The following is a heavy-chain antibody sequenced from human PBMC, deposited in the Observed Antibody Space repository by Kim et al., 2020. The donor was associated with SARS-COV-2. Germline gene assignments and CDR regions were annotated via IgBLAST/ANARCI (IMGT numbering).Heavy chain of an antibody. V-gene: IGHV5-51*01. CDR2: IYPGDSDT. CDR1: GYSFTSYW. J-gene: IGHJ6*02. CDR3: ARLGSYDILTGPYPRGYYYYGMDV. D-gene: IGHD3-9*01. Sequence: GESLKISCKGSGYSFTSYWIGWVRQMPGKGLEWMGIIYPGDSDTRYSPSFQGQVTISADKSISTAYLQWSSLKASDTAMYYCARLGSYDILTGPYPRGYYYYGMDVWGQGTTVTVSS.